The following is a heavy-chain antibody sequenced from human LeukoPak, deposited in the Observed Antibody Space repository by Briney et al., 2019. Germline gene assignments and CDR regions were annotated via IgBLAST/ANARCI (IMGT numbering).Heavy chain of an antibody. CDR2: ISSSSSTI. Sequence: PGGSLRLSCAASGFTFSSYSMNWVRQAPGKGLEWVSYISSSSSTIYYADSVKGRFTISRDNAKNSLYLQMNSLRAEDTAVYYCARDLGGRSGHWGQGTLVTVSS. CDR1: GFTFSSYS. J-gene: IGHJ4*02. V-gene: IGHV3-48*01. CDR3: ARDLGGRSGH. D-gene: IGHD1-26*01.